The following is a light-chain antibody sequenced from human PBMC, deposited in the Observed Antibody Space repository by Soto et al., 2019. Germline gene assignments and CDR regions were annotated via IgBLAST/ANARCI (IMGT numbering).Light chain of an antibody. Sequence: QSVLTQPPSVSAAPGQKVTISCSGSSSNIGNNYVSWYQQLPGTAPKLPIYDNNKRPSGIPDRFSGSKSGTSATLGITGLQTGDEADYYCGTWDSSLMGVFGGGTQLTVL. V-gene: IGLV1-51*01. CDR1: SSNIGNNY. CDR2: DNN. J-gene: IGLJ2*01. CDR3: GTWDSSLMGV.